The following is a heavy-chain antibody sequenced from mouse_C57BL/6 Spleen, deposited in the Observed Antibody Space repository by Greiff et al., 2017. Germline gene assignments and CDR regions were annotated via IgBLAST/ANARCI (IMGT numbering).Heavy chain of an antibody. J-gene: IGHJ4*01. D-gene: IGHD2-4*01. CDR1: GYTFTSSD. CDR2: TYPRDGST. V-gene: IGHV1-85*01. CDR3: ARNPDYDGVYYAMDY. Sequence: VHLVESGPELVKPGASVKLSCKASGYTFTSSDINWVKQRPGPGLDWIGWTYPRDGSTKYNEKFKGKATLTVDTSSSTAYMELHSLTSEDSAVYFCARNPDYDGVYYAMDYWGQGTSVTVSS.